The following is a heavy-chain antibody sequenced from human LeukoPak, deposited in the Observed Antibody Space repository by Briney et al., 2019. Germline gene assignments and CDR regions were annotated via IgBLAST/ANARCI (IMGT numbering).Heavy chain of an antibody. CDR3: ARFLVVPAHFDY. V-gene: IGHV4-59*01. Sequence: PSETLSLTCTVSGGSISSYYWSWIWQPPGKGLEWIGYIYYSGSTNYNPSLKSRVTISVDTSKNQFSLKLSSVTAADTAVYYCARFLVVPAHFDYWGQGTLVTVSS. J-gene: IGHJ4*02. CDR1: GGSISSYY. CDR2: IYYSGST. D-gene: IGHD2-2*01.